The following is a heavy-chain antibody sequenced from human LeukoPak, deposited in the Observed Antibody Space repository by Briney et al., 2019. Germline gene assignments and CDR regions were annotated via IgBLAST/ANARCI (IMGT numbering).Heavy chain of an antibody. D-gene: IGHD3-3*01. CDR2: ISYDGSNK. CDR1: GFTFSSYA. CDR3: ARGPYYDFWSGYRSYMDV. V-gene: IGHV3-30*01. J-gene: IGHJ6*03. Sequence: GGSLRLSCAASGFTFSSYAMHWVRQAPGKGLEWVAVISYDGSNKYYADSVKGRFTISRDNSKNTLYLQMNSLRAEDTAVYYCARGPYYDFWSGYRSYMDVWGKGTTVTASS.